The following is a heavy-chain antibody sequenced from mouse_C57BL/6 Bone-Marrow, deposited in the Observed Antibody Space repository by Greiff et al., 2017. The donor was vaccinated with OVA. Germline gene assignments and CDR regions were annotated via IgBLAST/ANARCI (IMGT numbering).Heavy chain of an antibody. Sequence: VKLMESGPGLVQPSQSLSITCTVSGFSLTSYGVHWVRQSPGKGLEWLGVIWSGGSTDYNEAFISRLSISKDNSKTQVFFKMNSLQADDTAIYYCARTYYYSKAWFAYWGQGTLVTVSA. CDR2: IWSGGST. CDR1: GFSLTSYG. D-gene: IGHD2-5*01. J-gene: IGHJ3*01. CDR3: ARTYYYSKAWFAY. V-gene: IGHV2-2*01.